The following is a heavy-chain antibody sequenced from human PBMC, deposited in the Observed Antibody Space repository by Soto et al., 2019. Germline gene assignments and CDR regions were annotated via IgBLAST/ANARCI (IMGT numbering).Heavy chain of an antibody. CDR1: GFTFNYYP. V-gene: IGHV3-30-3*01. Sequence: QMQLVESGGGVVQPGASLRLSCAASGFTFNYYPMHWVRQTPGKGLEWVAVISFDGSNKYYADSVKGRFTISRDNSKNMWYLQMNSLRAEDAAVYYCARLPGALVAVLYICPLDGREAMSDVDVWGQGTTVSVSS. CDR2: ISFDGSNK. CDR3: ARLPGALVAVLYICPLDGREAMSDVDV. J-gene: IGHJ6*02. D-gene: IGHD6-19*01.